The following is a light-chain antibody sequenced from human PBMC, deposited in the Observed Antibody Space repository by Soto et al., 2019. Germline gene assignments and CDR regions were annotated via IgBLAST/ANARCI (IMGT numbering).Light chain of an antibody. V-gene: IGLV2-23*02. J-gene: IGLJ1*01. Sequence: QSVLAQPASVSGSPGQSITISCTGTSSDVGSYNLVSWYQHHPGKAPKLMIYGDHKRPSDISNRFSGSKSGNTASLTISGLQGEDEADYFCCSYAGSSTFPYVFGTGTKVTVL. CDR1: SSDVGSYNL. CDR3: CSYAGSSTFPYV. CDR2: GDH.